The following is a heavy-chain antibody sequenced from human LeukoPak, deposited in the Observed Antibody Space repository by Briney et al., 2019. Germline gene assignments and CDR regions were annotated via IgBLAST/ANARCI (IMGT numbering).Heavy chain of an antibody. CDR1: GFTFNNYA. J-gene: IGHJ3*01. Sequence: PGGSLRRSCAASGFTFNNYAMTWVRQAPGTGLERVSGITSGGGSTYYADSVEGRFTISRDNSKNMLYLEMNSLRAEDTAIYYCAKDGRTEGDAFDVWGQGTMVTVSS. CDR2: ITSGGGST. V-gene: IGHV3-23*01. CDR3: AKDGRTEGDAFDV.